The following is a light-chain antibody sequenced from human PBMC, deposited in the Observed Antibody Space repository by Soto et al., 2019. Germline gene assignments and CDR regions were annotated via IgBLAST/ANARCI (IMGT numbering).Light chain of an antibody. Sequence: DVVMTQSPLSLPVTLGQPASISCRSSRSLMYSDGISYLSWCQQRPGQSPSLLIYKVSNRDSWVPDRFSGSWSGTDFTLKISRVEADDVGVYFCMQGTHWPPWTLGQGTKLEIK. V-gene: IGKV2-30*01. J-gene: IGKJ2*02. CDR2: KVS. CDR1: RSLMYSDGISY. CDR3: MQGTHWPPWT.